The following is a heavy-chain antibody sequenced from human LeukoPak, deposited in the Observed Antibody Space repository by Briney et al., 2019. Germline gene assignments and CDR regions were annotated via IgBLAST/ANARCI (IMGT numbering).Heavy chain of an antibody. Sequence: SETLSLTCTVSGGSISSGSYYWSWIRQPAGKGLEWIGRIYTSGSTNYNPSLKGRVTISVDTSKNQFSLKLSSVTAADTAVYYCASYSSSTGDAFDIWGQGTMVTVSS. V-gene: IGHV4-61*02. D-gene: IGHD6-6*01. CDR1: GGSISSGSYY. CDR2: IYTSGST. CDR3: ASYSSSTGDAFDI. J-gene: IGHJ3*02.